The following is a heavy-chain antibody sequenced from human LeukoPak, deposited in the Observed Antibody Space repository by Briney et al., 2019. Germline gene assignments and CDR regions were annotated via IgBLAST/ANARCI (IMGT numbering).Heavy chain of an antibody. CDR2: IRIGGGAA. Sequence: GESLRLSCAASGFDLTTYAMTWVRQAPAKGLEWVSSIRIGGGAAYYASSVKGRFTLPRATSKNCSLLQINIMTADTTAYYCCARCMVLSQGWWNWFAPGGQGTLV. CDR3: ARCMVLSQGWWNWFAP. J-gene: IGHJ5*02. V-gene: IGHV3-23*01. CDR1: GFDLTTYA. D-gene: IGHD2-15*01.